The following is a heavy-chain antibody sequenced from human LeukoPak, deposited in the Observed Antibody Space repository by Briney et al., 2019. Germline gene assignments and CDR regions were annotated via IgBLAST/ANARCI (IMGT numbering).Heavy chain of an antibody. CDR2: ISSSGSTI. D-gene: IGHD3-3*01. CDR3: ARGGVLRFLEWFQSGAFDI. Sequence: GGSLRLSCAASGFTFSSYEMNWVRQAPGKGLEWVSYISSSGSTIYYADSVKGRFTISRDNAKSSLYLQMNSLRAEDTAVYYCARGGVLRFLEWFQSGAFDIWGQGTMVTVSS. J-gene: IGHJ3*02. V-gene: IGHV3-48*03. CDR1: GFTFSSYE.